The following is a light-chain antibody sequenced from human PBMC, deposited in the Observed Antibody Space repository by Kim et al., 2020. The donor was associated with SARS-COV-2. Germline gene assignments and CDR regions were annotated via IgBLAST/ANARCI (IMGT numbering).Light chain of an antibody. J-gene: IGKJ1*01. V-gene: IGKV1-39*01. CDR1: QSITNY. Sequence: DIQMTQSPSSLSAYVGDRVTITCRASQSITNYLNWYQQKPGKAPKVLIYAASTLQSGVPSRFSGSGSGTDFTLTISSLQPDDFATYYCQQSYTMPRTFGPGTKVDIK. CDR2: AAS. CDR3: QQSYTMPRT.